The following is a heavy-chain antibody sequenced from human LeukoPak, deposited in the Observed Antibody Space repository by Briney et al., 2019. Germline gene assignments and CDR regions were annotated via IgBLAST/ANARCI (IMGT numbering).Heavy chain of an antibody. D-gene: IGHD1-7*01. CDR1: GGTFSSYA. V-gene: IGHV1-18*01. CDR2: ISAHNGNT. J-gene: IGHJ4*02. Sequence: ASATVSCTASGGTFSSYAISWVRQAPGQGHEWIGWISAHNGNTNYAQKVQGRVTMTTDTSTSTAYMELRSLRSDDTAVYYCARGEYNWNYGNFDYWGQGTLVTVSS. CDR3: ARGEYNWNYGNFDY.